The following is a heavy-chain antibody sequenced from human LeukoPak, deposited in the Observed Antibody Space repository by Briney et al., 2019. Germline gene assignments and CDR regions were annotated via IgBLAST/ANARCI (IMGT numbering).Heavy chain of an antibody. CDR2: IYHSGST. J-gene: IGHJ4*02. Sequence: SETLSLTCAVSGGSISSSNWWSWVRQPPGKGLEWIGEIYHSGSTNYNPSLKSRVTISVDKSKNQFSLKLSSVTAEDTAVYYCARDKSKYSNYDLDYWGQGTLVTVSS. CDR1: GGSISSSNW. CDR3: ARDKSKYSNYDLDY. V-gene: IGHV4-4*02. D-gene: IGHD4-11*01.